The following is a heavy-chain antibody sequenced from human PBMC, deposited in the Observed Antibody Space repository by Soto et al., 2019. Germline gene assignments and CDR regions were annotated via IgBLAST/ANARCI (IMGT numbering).Heavy chain of an antibody. CDR3: SRHLGAGTISKGNWFDP. V-gene: IGHV4-39*01. D-gene: IGHD1-26*01. J-gene: IGHJ5*02. CDR2: VDHGGHS. Sequence: ETLSLTCSVSGGSISSSNYYWGWIRQSPGKGLEWIASVDHGGHSYYNPSLRSRVTVSVDTSKNQFSLKVTSVTAADTAIYYCSRHLGAGTISKGNWFDPWGQGTLVTVAS. CDR1: GGSISSSNYY.